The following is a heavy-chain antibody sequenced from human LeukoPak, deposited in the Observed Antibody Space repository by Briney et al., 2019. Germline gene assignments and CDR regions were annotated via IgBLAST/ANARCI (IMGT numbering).Heavy chain of an antibody. CDR1: GFTFSSYG. CDR2: IWYDGSNK. J-gene: IGHJ4*02. Sequence: GGSLRLSCAASGFTFSSYGMHWVRQAPAKGLEWVAVIWYDGSNKYYADSVKGRFTISRDNSKNTLYLQMNSLRAEDTAVYYCAKELAYHGGKYFDYWGQGTLVTVSS. D-gene: IGHD4-23*01. V-gene: IGHV3-33*06. CDR3: AKELAYHGGKYFDY.